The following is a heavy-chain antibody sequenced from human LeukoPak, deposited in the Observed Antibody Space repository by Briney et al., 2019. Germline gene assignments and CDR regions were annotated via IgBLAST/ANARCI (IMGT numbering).Heavy chain of an antibody. CDR3: ARGYDSSGYPGDY. V-gene: IGHV1-69*13. D-gene: IGHD3-22*01. CDR2: IIPIFGTA. CDR1: GGTFSSYA. Sequence: GASVKVSCKASGGTFSSYAISWVRQAPGQGLEWMGGIIPIFGTANYAQKFQGRVTITADESTSTAYMELSSLRSEDTAVYYCARGYDSSGYPGDYWGQGTLVTVSS. J-gene: IGHJ4*02.